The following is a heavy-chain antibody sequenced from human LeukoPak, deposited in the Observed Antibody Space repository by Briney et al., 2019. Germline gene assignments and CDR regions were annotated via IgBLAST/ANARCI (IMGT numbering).Heavy chain of an antibody. CDR3: AKDPRGYGGNFFDY. V-gene: IGHV3-30-3*01. J-gene: IGHJ4*02. CDR1: GFTFSSYA. CDR2: ISYDGSNK. D-gene: IGHD4-23*01. Sequence: PGGSLRLSCAASGFTFSSYAMHWVRQAPGKGLEWVAVISYDGSNKYYADSVKGRFTISRDNSKNTLYLQMNSLRAEDTAVYYCAKDPRGYGGNFFDYWGQGTLVTVSS.